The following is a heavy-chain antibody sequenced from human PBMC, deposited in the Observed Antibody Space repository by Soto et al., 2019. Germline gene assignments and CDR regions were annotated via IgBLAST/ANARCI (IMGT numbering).Heavy chain of an antibody. V-gene: IGHV3-30-3*01. J-gene: IGHJ4*02. CDR2: ISYDGSNK. CDR3: ARGFSVLRFLEWLLFY. CDR1: GFTFSSYA. D-gene: IGHD3-3*01. Sequence: GGSLRLSCAASGFTFSSYAMHWVRQAPGKGLEWVAVISYDGSNKYYADSVKGRFTISRDNSKNTLYLQMNSLRAEDTAVYYCARGFSVLRFLEWLLFYWGQGTLVTVSS.